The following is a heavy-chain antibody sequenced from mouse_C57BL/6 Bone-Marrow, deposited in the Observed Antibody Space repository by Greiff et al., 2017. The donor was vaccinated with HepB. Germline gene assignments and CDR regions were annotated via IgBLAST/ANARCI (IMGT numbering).Heavy chain of an antibody. V-gene: IGHV1-72*01. CDR1: GYTFTSYW. CDR2: IDPNSGGT. J-gene: IGHJ1*03. Sequence: QVQLQQPGAELVKPGASVKLSCKASGYTFTSYWMHWVKQRPGRGLEWIGRIDPNSGGTKYNEKFKSKATLTVDKPSSTAYMQLSSLTSEDSAVYYCARLSNGSSYGYWYFDVWGTGTTVTVSS. CDR3: ARLSNGSSYGYWYFDV. D-gene: IGHD1-1*01.